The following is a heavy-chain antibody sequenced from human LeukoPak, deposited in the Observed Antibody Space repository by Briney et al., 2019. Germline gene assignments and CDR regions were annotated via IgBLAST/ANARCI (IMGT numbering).Heavy chain of an antibody. Sequence: ASVKVSCKASGYTFTSYYMHWVRQAPGQGLEWMGIINPSGGSTSYAQKFQGRVTMTRDTSTSTVYMELSSLRSEDTAVYYCAKEGYCSSTSCYGLDYWGQGTLVTVSS. J-gene: IGHJ4*02. D-gene: IGHD2-2*01. CDR1: GYTFTSYY. CDR3: AKEGYCSSTSCYGLDY. V-gene: IGHV1-46*01. CDR2: INPSGGST.